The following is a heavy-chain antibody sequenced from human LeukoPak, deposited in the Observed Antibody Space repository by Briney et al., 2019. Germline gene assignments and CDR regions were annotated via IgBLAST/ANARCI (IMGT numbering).Heavy chain of an antibody. V-gene: IGHV1-8*02. CDR1: GYTFTGYY. Sequence: ASVKVSCKASGYTFTGYYMHWVRQAPGQGLEWMGWMNPNSGNTGYAQKFQGRVTMTRNTSISTAYMELSSLRSEDTAVYYCARGSGYYGHDYWGQGTLVTVSS. CDR3: ARGSGYYGHDY. J-gene: IGHJ4*02. CDR2: MNPNSGNT. D-gene: IGHD3-22*01.